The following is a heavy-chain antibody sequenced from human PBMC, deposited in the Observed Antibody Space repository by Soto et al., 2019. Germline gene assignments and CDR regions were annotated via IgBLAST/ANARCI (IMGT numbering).Heavy chain of an antibody. V-gene: IGHV4-30-4*01. J-gene: IGHJ4*02. CDR2: IYHSWSS. Sequence: SETLSLTCTVSGSSLSSGTYYWSWMRQPTGKGLEWNGYIYHSWSSHSNPSLKSRVTISIDTSKNQFSLELRSVTAADTAVYYCARDLLDTTVDYYFDSWGPGRLVTVSS. D-gene: IGHD4-17*01. CDR1: GSSLSSGTYY. CDR3: ARDLLDTTVDYYFDS.